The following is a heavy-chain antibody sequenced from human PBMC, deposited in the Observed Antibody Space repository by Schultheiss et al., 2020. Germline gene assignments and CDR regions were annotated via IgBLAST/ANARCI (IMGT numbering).Heavy chain of an antibody. CDR1: GFIFSAYG. CDR2: IMYDGLMK. Sequence: GGSLRLSCAASGFIFSAYGMHWVRQAPGKGLEWVAVIMYDGLMKYADSVKGRFTISRDNSKNTLYLQMNSLRPEDTAVYFCAKDGGNRGYEASYYFGSWGQGSLVTVS. D-gene: IGHD5-12*01. J-gene: IGHJ4*02. V-gene: IGHV3-30*02. CDR3: AKDGGNRGYEASYYFGS.